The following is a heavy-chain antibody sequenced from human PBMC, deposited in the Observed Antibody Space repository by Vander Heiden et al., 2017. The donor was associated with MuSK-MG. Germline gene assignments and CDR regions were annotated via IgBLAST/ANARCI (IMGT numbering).Heavy chain of an antibody. Sequence: QVQLQESGPGLVKPSETLSLTCAVSGYSISSGYYWGWIRQPPGKGLEWIGSIYHSGSTYYNPSLKSRVTISVDTSKNQFSLKLSSVTAADTAVYYCARHAVTYYYDSSGYSSWFDPWGQGTLVTVSS. CDR2: IYHSGST. J-gene: IGHJ5*02. CDR1: GYSISSGYY. V-gene: IGHV4-38-2*01. D-gene: IGHD3-22*01. CDR3: ARHAVTYYYDSSGYSSWFDP.